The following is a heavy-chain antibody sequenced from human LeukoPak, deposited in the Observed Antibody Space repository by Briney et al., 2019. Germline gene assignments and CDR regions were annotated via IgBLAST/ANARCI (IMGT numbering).Heavy chain of an antibody. CDR3: AKMRGQYYHSYYMDA. CDR1: GFVFSSYA. CDR2: GGSGGST. J-gene: IGHJ6*03. Sequence: GGSLRLFCAASGFVFSSYAMSWVRQAPGKGLEWVSYGGSGGSTYYADSVKGRFTVSRDNSKSTLYLQMNSLTAEDTAVYYCAKMRGQYYHSYYMDAWGKGTTVTVSS. V-gene: IGHV3-23*01.